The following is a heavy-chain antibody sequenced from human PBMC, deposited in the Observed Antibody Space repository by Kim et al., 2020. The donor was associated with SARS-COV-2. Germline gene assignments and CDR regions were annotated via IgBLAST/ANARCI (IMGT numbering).Heavy chain of an antibody. V-gene: IGHV1-24*01. CDR2: FDPEDGET. J-gene: IGHJ4*02. CDR1: GYTLTELS. D-gene: IGHD5-12*01. CDR3: ATSPLDGYNRWESPGPLDY. Sequence: ASVKVSCKVSGYTLTELSMHWVRQAPGKGLEWMGGFDPEDGETIYAQKFQGRVTMTEDTSTDTAYMELSSLRSEDTAVYYCATSPLDGYNRWESPGPLDYWGQGTLVTVSS.